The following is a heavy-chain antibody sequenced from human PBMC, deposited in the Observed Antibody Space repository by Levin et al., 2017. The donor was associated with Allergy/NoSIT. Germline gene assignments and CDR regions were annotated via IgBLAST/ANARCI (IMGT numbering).Heavy chain of an antibody. CDR3: ARDYYYDGRSRAFDP. CDR1: GDSVSTTDYY. V-gene: IGHV4-30-4*01. J-gene: IGHJ5*02. Sequence: SETLSLTCTVSGDSVSTTDYYWSWIRQPPGKGLQWIGYISYSGSTYYNPSLKSRVSISVDTSKNQFSLRLSSVTAADTAVYYCARDYYYDGRSRAFDPWGQGTLVTVSS. CDR2: ISYSGST. D-gene: IGHD3-22*01.